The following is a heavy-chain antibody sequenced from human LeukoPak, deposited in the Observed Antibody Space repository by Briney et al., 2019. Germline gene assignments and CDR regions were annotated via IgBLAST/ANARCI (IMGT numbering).Heavy chain of an antibody. J-gene: IGHJ6*02. D-gene: IGHD2-2*01. Sequence: SETLSLTCTVSGVSINGYYWSWIRQPPGKGLEWIGYIYYSGSSNNNPSLKSRVTISVDTSKNQFSLKLSSVTAADTAVYYCARDRVVPAASDGDWYYYYGMDVWGQGTTVTVSS. V-gene: IGHV4-59*01. CDR2: IYYSGSS. CDR3: ARDRVVPAASDGDWYYYYGMDV. CDR1: GVSINGYY.